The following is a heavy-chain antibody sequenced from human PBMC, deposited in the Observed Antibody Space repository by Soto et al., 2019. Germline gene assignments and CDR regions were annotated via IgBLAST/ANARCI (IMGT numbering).Heavy chain of an antibody. J-gene: IGHJ6*02. CDR1: GYSFTSYW. CDR3: ARTSMQSRGFSYGHGGMDV. Sequence: LKISGKGSGYSFTSYWISWVRQMPGKGLEWMGRIDPSDSYTNYSPSFQGHVTISADKSISTAYLQWSSLKASDTAMYYCARTSMQSRGFSYGHGGMDVWGQGTTVTVSS. D-gene: IGHD5-18*01. V-gene: IGHV5-10-1*01. CDR2: IDPSDSYT.